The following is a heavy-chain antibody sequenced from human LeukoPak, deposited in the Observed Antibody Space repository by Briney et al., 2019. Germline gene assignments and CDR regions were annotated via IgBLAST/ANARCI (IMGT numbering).Heavy chain of an antibody. V-gene: IGHV4-34*01. J-gene: IGHJ3*02. Sequence: PSETLSLTCAVYGGSFSGYYWSWIRQPPGKGLEWIGEINHSGSTNYNPSLKSRVTISVDTSKNQFSLKLSSVPAADTAVYYCARGDRITMIVEGAFDIWGQGTMVTVSS. CDR2: INHSGST. CDR1: GGSFSGYY. D-gene: IGHD3-22*01. CDR3: ARGDRITMIVEGAFDI.